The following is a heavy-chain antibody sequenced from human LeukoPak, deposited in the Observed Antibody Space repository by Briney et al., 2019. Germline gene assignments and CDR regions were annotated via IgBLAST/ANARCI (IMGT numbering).Heavy chain of an antibody. D-gene: IGHD2-2*03. J-gene: IGHJ5*02. CDR1: GFTFSSYE. CDR3: ARGTGYCLDP. V-gene: IGHV3-48*03. Sequence: PGGSLRLSCAAYGFTFSSYEMNWVRQAPGKGLEWVSYISTGGSTKYYAASVKGRFTISRDNAKNSLYLQMNSLRAEDTAVYYCARGTGYCLDPWGQGTLVTVSS. CDR2: ISTGGSTK.